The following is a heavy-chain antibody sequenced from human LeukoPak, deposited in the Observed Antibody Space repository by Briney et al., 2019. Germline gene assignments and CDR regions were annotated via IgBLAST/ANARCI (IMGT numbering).Heavy chain of an antibody. V-gene: IGHV3-23*01. CDR2: ISGSGGST. CDR1: GFTFSSYA. J-gene: IGHJ4*02. Sequence: GSLRLSCAASGFTFSSYAMSWVRQAPGKGLEWVSAISGSGGSTYYADSVKGRFTISRDNSKNTLYLQMNSLRAEDTAVYYCAGYYYGSGSYFRYWGQGTLVTVSS. D-gene: IGHD3-10*01. CDR3: AGYYYGSGSYFRY.